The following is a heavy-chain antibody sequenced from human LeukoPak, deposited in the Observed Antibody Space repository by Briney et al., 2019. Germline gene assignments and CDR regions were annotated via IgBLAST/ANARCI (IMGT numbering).Heavy chain of an antibody. Sequence: ASVKVSCKASGYTFTSYGISWVRQAPGQGLEWMGWISAYNGNTNYAQKLQGRVTMTTDTSTSTAYMELSRLRSDDTAVYYCAAVAGLGNAFDIWGQGTMVTVSS. D-gene: IGHD6-19*01. CDR2: ISAYNGNT. CDR1: GYTFTSYG. J-gene: IGHJ3*02. V-gene: IGHV1-18*01. CDR3: AAVAGLGNAFDI.